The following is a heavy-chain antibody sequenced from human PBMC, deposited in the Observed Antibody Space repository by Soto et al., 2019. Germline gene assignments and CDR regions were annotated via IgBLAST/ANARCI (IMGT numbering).Heavy chain of an antibody. D-gene: IGHD3-16*01. CDR3: ARVNRGWLAGVWGYYFDY. Sequence: SETLSLTCTVSGGSVSSGSYYWSWIRQPPGKGLEWIGYIYYSGSTNYNPSLKSRVTISVDTSKNQFSLKLSSVAAADTAVYYCARVNRGWLAGVWGYYFDYWGQGTLVTVSS. V-gene: IGHV4-61*01. CDR2: IYYSGST. CDR1: GGSVSSGSYY. J-gene: IGHJ4*02.